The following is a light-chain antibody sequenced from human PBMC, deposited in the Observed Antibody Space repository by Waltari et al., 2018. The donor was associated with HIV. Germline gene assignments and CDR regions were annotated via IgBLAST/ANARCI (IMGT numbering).Light chain of an antibody. CDR1: DLGNKY. Sequence: SFELTQSPSVSVSPGQSATITCSGEDLGNKYTSWYQQKSGKSPRLVIYQDSRRPSRIPERFSGSNSGNTATLTISGTQPLDEADYYCQTWDSNTVLFGTGTKVTVL. J-gene: IGLJ1*01. CDR3: QTWDSNTVL. CDR2: QDS. V-gene: IGLV3-1*01.